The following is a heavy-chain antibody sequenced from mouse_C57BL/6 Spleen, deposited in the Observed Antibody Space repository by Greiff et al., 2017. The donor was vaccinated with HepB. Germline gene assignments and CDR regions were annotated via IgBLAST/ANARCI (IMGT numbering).Heavy chain of an antibody. CDR2: INPNNGGT. J-gene: IGHJ4*01. V-gene: IGHV1-26*01. Sequence: VQLQQSGPELVKPGASVKISCKASGYTFTDYYMNWVKQSHGKSLEWIGDINPNNGGTSYNQKFKGKATLTVDKSSSTAYMELRSLTSEDSAVYYCARDPPEDYWGQGTSVTVSS. CDR3: ARDPPEDY. CDR1: GYTFTDYY.